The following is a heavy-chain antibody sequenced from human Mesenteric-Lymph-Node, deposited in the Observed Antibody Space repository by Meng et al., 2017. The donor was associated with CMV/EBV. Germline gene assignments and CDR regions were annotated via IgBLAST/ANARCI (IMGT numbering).Heavy chain of an antibody. D-gene: IGHD4-23*01. CDR3: ARHQRWLKSEGGFNY. CDR2: INHSGST. Sequence: QQGGAGLLTASAPLSLTCAVDGGSFSGYYWRRIRQPPGKGLEWIGEINHSGSTNYNPSLKSRVTISVDTSKNQFSLKLSSVTAADTAVYYCARHQRWLKSEGGFNYWGQGTLVTVSS. V-gene: IGHV4-34*01. J-gene: IGHJ4*02. CDR1: GGSFSGYY.